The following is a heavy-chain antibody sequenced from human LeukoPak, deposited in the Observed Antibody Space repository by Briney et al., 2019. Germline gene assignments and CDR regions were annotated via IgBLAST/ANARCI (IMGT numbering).Heavy chain of an antibody. CDR3: AKDGSGSYLSWFDP. Sequence: PGGSLRLSRAASGFTFSSYGMSWVRQAPGKGLEWVSAISGSGGSTYYADSVKGRFTISRDNSKNTLYLQMNSLRAEDTAVYYCAKDGSGSYLSWFDPWGQGTLVTVSS. J-gene: IGHJ5*02. CDR2: ISGSGGST. CDR1: GFTFSSYG. D-gene: IGHD1-26*01. V-gene: IGHV3-23*01.